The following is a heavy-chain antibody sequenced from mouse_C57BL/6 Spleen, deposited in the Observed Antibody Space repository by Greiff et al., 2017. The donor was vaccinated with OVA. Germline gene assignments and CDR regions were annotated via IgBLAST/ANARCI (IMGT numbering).Heavy chain of an antibody. CDR2: INPSTGGT. Sequence: EVQLQQSGPELVKPGASVKISCKASGYSFTGYYMNWVKQSPEKSLEWIGEINPSTGGTTYNQKFKAKATLTVDKSSSTAYMQLKSLTSEDSAVYYCARIMPYDDWFAYWGQGTLVTVSA. CDR1: GYSFTGYY. CDR3: ARIMPYDDWFAY. D-gene: IGHD2-12*01. J-gene: IGHJ3*01. V-gene: IGHV1-42*01.